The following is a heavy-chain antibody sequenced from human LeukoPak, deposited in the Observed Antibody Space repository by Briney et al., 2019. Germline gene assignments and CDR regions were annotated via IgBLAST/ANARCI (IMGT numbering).Heavy chain of an antibody. V-gene: IGHV4-61*02. D-gene: IGHD1-7*01. CDR2: IYTSGST. Sequence: PSQTLSLTCTVSGGSISSRSYYWSWIRQPAGKGLEWIGRIYTSGSTNYNPSLKSRVTISLDTSKNQFSLKLSSVTAADTAVYFCASHRYWNFYLDYWGQGTLVTVSS. J-gene: IGHJ4*02. CDR3: ASHRYWNFYLDY. CDR1: GGSISSRSYY.